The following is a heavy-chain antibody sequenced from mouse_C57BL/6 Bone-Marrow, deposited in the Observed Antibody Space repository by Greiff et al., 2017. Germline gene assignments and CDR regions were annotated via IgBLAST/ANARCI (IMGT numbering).Heavy chain of an antibody. CDR3: ARLLTVRAY. CDR1: GYTFTSYW. CDR2: IHPNSGST. J-gene: IGHJ3*01. D-gene: IGHD4-1*01. Sequence: QVQLQQPGAELVKPGASVKLSCKASGYTFTSYWMHWVKQRPGQGLEWIGMIHPNSGSTNYNEKFTSKATLTVDKSSSTAYMQLSSLTSEDSAVYYCARLLTVRAYWGQGTLVTVSA. V-gene: IGHV1-64*01.